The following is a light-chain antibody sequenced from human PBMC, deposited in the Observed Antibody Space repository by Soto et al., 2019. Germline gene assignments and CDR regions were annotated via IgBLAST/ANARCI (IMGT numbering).Light chain of an antibody. CDR1: QRVVYSDGNTY. J-gene: IGKJ4*01. CDR2: KVS. Sequence: DVVMTHPPLSLPFTLREPASVSGSSRQRVVYSDGNTYLNWFQQRPRQSARRLLYKVSNRDTGGPDRFSGSGSGTDFTLKISRVEAEDVGVYYRMKGTHWPLTFGGGNRGDIK. CDR3: MKGTHWPLT. V-gene: IGKV2-30*01.